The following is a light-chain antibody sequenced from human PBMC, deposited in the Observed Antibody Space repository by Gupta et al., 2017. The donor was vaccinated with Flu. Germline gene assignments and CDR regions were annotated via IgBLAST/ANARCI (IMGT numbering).Light chain of an antibody. V-gene: IGLV10-54*04. Sequence: ATLTCTGNSNNVGNQGSAWLQQHQGHPPKLLSYRNNNRPSGISERFSTSRSGNTASLTITGLQPEDEADYYCSAWDSSLSAWVFGGGTKLTVL. CDR3: SAWDSSLSAWV. J-gene: IGLJ2*01. CDR1: SNNVGNQG. CDR2: RNN.